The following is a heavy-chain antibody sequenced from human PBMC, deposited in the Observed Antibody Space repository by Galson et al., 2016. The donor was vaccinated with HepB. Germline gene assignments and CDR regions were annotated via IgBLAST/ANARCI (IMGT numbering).Heavy chain of an antibody. D-gene: IGHD4-17*01. CDR1: GFTVSTYY. CDR3: AGGDGGDLRH. CDR2: MFYGGTT. Sequence: SLRLSCAASGFTVSTYYMNWVRQAPGKGLEWVSGMFYGGTTYYAHSVRGRFTISRDNAKNSLFLQMNSLRDEDTAIYFCAGGDGGDLRHWGQGTLVTVSS. J-gene: IGHJ1*01. V-gene: IGHV3-53*03.